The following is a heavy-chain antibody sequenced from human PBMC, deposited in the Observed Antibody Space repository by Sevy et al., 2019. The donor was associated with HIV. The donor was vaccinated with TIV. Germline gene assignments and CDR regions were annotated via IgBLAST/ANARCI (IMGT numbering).Heavy chain of an antibody. CDR1: GFIFSNYP. CDR3: AKRYCSTITCYDDDFWNPYYFYGLDV. V-gene: IGHV3-23*01. CDR2: ISAGGTTT. D-gene: IGHD2-2*01. J-gene: IGHJ6*02. Sequence: GGSLRLSCAASGFIFSNYPMSWVRHSPGKGPEWASDISAGGTTTYYAASVERRFTISRDNSKNTVSLQMNSLGAEDTAIYYCAKRYCSTITCYDDDFWNPYYFYGLDVWGQGISVTVSS.